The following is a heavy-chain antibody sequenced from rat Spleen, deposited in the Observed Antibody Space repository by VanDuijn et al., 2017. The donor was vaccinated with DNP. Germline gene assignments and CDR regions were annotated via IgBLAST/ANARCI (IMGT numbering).Heavy chain of an antibody. Sequence: EVQLVGSGGGLVQSGRSLKLSCAASGFTFSNYGMAWVRQAPKKVLEWVASISASGGSTSYRDSVKGRFTISRDNAKSILYLQMDSLRSEDTATYYCARHRGAMDAWGQGTSVTVSS. V-gene: IGHV5S13*01. CDR1: GFTFSNYG. CDR3: ARHRGAMDA. J-gene: IGHJ4*01. D-gene: IGHD4-3*01. CDR2: ISASGGST.